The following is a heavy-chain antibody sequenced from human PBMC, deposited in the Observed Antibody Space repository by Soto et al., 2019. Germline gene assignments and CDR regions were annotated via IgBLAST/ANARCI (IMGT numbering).Heavy chain of an antibody. CDR3: ARGQDDYVWGSYDY. J-gene: IGHJ4*02. Sequence: SETLSLTCAVYGGSFSGYYWSWIRQPPGKGLEWIGEINHSGSTNYNPSLKSRVTISVDTSKNQFSLKLSSVTAADTAVYYCARGQDDYVWGSYDYWGQGTLVTVPQ. CDR2: INHSGST. CDR1: GGSFSGYY. D-gene: IGHD3-16*01. V-gene: IGHV4-34*01.